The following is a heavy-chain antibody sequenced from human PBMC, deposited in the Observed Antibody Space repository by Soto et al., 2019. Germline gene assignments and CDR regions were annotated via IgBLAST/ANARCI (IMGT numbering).Heavy chain of an antibody. J-gene: IGHJ3*02. CDR2: IYYSGST. D-gene: IGHD3-3*01. Sequence: SETLSLTCTGSGCSISRYYWSWIRQPPGKGLEWIGYIYYSGSTNYNPSLKSRVTISVDTSKNQFSLKLSSVTAADTAVYYCARHEKDEYYDFWSGYNGDVFDIWGQGTMVIVSS. CDR3: ARHEKDEYYDFWSGYNGDVFDI. CDR1: GCSISRYY. V-gene: IGHV4-59*08.